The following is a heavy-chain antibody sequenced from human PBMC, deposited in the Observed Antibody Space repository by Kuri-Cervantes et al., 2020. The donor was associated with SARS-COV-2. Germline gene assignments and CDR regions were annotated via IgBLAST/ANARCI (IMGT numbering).Heavy chain of an antibody. CDR2: INAGNGNT. CDR3: ARAGIGVVVPAADPDYYYYYGMDV. CDR1: GYTFTSYA. V-gene: IGHV1-3*01. D-gene: IGHD2-2*01. Sequence: ASVKVSCKASGYTFTSYAMHWVRQAPGQRLEWMGWINAGNGNTKYSQKFQGRVTITRDTSASTAYMELSSLRSEDTAVYYCARAGIGVVVPAADPDYYYYYGMDVWGQGTTVTVSS. J-gene: IGHJ6*02.